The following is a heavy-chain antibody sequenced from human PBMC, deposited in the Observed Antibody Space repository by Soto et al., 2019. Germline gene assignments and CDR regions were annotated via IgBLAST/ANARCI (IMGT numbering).Heavy chain of an antibody. D-gene: IGHD5-12*01. CDR2: IWYDGSDK. CDR1: GFTFSIYG. J-gene: IGHJ4*02. V-gene: IGHV3-33*01. Sequence: QMQLVESGGGVVQPGRSLRLSCAASGFTFSIYGMHWVRQAPGKGLEWVAVIWYDGSDKYYSDSMKGRFTIYRDNSKNTLYLQMNSLRVEDTAVYYCARASVATGGGLDYWGQGTLVTVSS. CDR3: ARASVATGGGLDY.